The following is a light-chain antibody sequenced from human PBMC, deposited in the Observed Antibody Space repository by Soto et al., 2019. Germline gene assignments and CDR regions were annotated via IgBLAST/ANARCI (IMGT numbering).Light chain of an antibody. Sequence: VLLQFAGPLSLSPGERSPLSCSASRGFSSSYLALYQQKPFHAPILLIYVASSRATGIPDRFSGIGTGTDYTLTISGLGPNADAVYCYQRYAGSLTGAIGRGTKVDIK. CDR3: QRYAGSLTGA. CDR2: VAS. CDR1: RGFSSSY. V-gene: IGKV3-20*01. J-gene: IGKJ1*01.